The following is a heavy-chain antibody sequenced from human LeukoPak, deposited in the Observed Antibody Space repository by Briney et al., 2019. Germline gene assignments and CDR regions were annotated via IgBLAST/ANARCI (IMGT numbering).Heavy chain of an antibody. CDR2: SISDGSST. CDR1: GFTFNRFW. J-gene: IGHJ3*02. CDR3: AREDVDITVATSGAFDI. Sequence: GGSLRLSCAASGFTFNRFWMHWVRQAPGKGLVWVSRSISDGSSTNYADSVKGRFTISRDNAKNTLYLQMNSLRAEDTALYYCAREDVDITVATSGAFDIWGQGTMVTVSS. V-gene: IGHV3-74*01. D-gene: IGHD6-19*01.